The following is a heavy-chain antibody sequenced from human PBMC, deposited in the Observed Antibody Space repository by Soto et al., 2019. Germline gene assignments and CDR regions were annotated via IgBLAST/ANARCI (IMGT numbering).Heavy chain of an antibody. J-gene: IGHJ5*02. D-gene: IGHD1-7*01. Sequence: SETLSLTCAVSGGSISSSNWWSWVRQPPGKGLEWIGEIYHSGSTNYNPSLKSRVTISVDKSKNQFSLKLSSVTAADTAVYYCARAGNNWHYGGNWFDPWGQGTLVTVSS. V-gene: IGHV4-4*02. CDR1: GGSISSSNW. CDR2: IYHSGST. CDR3: ARAGNNWHYGGNWFDP.